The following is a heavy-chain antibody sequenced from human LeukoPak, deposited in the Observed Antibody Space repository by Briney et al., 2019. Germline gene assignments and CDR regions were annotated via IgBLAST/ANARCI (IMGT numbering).Heavy chain of an antibody. J-gene: IGHJ4*02. CDR1: GGSISSSSYY. V-gene: IGHV4-39*01. D-gene: IGHD2-21*01. Sequence: PSETLSLTCTVSGGSISSSSYYWGWIRQPPGKGLEWIGSIYYSGSTYYNPSLMSRVTISVDTSKNQFSLKLSSVTAADTAVYYCARQAYTAYCGGDCYLGGPFDYWGQGTLVTVSS. CDR3: ARQAYTAYCGGDCYLGGPFDY. CDR2: IYYSGST.